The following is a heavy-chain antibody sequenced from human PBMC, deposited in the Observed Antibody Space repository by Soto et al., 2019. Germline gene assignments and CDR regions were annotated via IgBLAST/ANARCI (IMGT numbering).Heavy chain of an antibody. V-gene: IGHV1-18*04. D-gene: IGHD3-10*01. J-gene: IGHJ6*02. CDR3: ARAGYYGSGSYYKYYYYYYGMDV. CDR1: GFGLINYG. CDR2: ISAYNGNT. Sequence: ASVKVSCKASGFGLINYGFTWVRQAPGQGLEWMGWISAYNGNTIYAQNLQGRLTMTRDTSTSTAYMELRSLRSDDTAVYYCARAGYYGSGSYYKYYYYYYGMDVWGQGTTVTVSS.